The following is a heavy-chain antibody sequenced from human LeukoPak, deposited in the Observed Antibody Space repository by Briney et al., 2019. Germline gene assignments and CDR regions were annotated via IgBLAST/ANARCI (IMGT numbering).Heavy chain of an antibody. V-gene: IGHV1-18*01. D-gene: IGHD3-22*01. J-gene: IGHJ4*02. CDR1: GYTFTSYG. CDR3: ARGRAIYDSSGYYYPLRH. Sequence: ASVKVSCKASGYTFTSYGISWVRQAPGQGLEWMGWISAYNGNTNCAQKLQGRVTMTTDTSTSTAYMELGSLRSDDTAVYYCARGRAIYDSSGYYYPLRHWGQGTLVTVSS. CDR2: ISAYNGNT.